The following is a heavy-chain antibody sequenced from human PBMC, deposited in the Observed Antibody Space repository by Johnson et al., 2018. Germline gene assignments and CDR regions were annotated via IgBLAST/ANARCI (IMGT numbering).Heavy chain of an antibody. Sequence: QVQLQQWGAGLLKPSETLSLTCAVYGGSFSGYYWSWIRQPPGKGLEWIGEINHSGSTNYNPSLKSRVTISVDTSKNQFSLKLSSVTAADTAVYYWARGGYKYGPHAFDIWGQGTMVTVSS. CDR3: ARGGYKYGPHAFDI. J-gene: IGHJ3*02. D-gene: IGHD5-24*01. CDR2: INHSGST. CDR1: GGSFSGYY. V-gene: IGHV4-34*01.